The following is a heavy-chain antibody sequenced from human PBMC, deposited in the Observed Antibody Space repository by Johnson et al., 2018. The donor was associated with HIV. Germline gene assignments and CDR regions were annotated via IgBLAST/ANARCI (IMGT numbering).Heavy chain of an antibody. CDR2: ISSNGGST. J-gene: IGHJ3*02. Sequence: VQLVESGGGLVQPGGSLRLSCAASGFTFSSYAMHWVRQAPGKGLEYVSAISSNGGSTYYANSVKGRFTISRDNSKNTLYLQMNSLRAEDTAVYYCASSSPRDAFDIWGQGTMVTVSS. V-gene: IGHV3-64*01. CDR3: ASSSPRDAFDI. CDR1: GFTFSSYA.